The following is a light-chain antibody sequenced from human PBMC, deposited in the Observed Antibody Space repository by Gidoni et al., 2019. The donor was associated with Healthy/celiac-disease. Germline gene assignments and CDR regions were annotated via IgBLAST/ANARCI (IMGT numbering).Light chain of an antibody. CDR3: QSYDSSLKV. CDR2: GNS. J-gene: IGLJ1*01. Sequence: QSVLTQPPSVSGAPGQRVTISCTGSSSTIGAGYDVHWYQQLPGTAPKLLIYGNSNRPSGGPDRFSGSKSGTSASLAITGLQAEDEADYYCQSYDSSLKVFGTGTKVTVL. CDR1: SSTIGAGYD. V-gene: IGLV1-40*01.